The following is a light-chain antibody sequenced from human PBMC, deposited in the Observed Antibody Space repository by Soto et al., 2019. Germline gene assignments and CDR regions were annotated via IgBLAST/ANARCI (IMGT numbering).Light chain of an antibody. CDR2: VDS. CDR1: NIGSKG. V-gene: IGLV3-21*02. J-gene: IGLJ1*01. CDR3: QVWDSSDDLFYV. Sequence: SYELTQPPSVSVAPGQTARITCGGNNIGSKGVHWYPQKPGQAPVLVVYVDSDRPSGIPERFSGSNSGNTATLTISRVEAGDEADYYCQVWDSSDDLFYVFGSGTKLTVL.